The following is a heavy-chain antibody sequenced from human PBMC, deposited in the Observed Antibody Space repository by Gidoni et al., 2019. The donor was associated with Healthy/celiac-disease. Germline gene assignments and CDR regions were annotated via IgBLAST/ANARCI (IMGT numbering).Heavy chain of an antibody. CDR2: IIPIFGTA. V-gene: IGHV1-69*01. Sequence: QVQLVQSGAEVQKPGTSVKVSCTASGGTFSIYAIIWVRQAPGQGLEWMGGIIPIFGTANYAQKFQGRVTITADESTSTAYMELSSLRSEDTAVYYCAARIDIVVVPAAMRDWYFDLWGRGTLVTVSS. J-gene: IGHJ2*01. D-gene: IGHD2-2*01. CDR1: GGTFSIYA. CDR3: AARIDIVVVPAAMRDWYFDL.